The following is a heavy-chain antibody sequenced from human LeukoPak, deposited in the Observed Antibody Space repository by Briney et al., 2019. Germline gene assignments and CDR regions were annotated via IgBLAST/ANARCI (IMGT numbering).Heavy chain of an antibody. Sequence: PSETLSLTCTVSGGSIRNYYWSWIRQPPGKGLEWSGYVYHTGNTKYNPSLGSRATISIDTSKNQFSLKLSSVTAADTAVYYCARQTGRFDPWGQGTLVTVSS. CDR3: ARQTGRFDP. V-gene: IGHV4-59*01. J-gene: IGHJ5*02. CDR1: GGSIRNYY. CDR2: VYHTGNT.